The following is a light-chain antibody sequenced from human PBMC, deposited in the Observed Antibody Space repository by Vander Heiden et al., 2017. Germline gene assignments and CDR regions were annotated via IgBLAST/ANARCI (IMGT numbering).Light chain of an antibody. Sequence: SYELTQPPSLSVSPGPTARITCTGEPLGDKSACRYQRKPGQSPVLVIYQDSKRPSGIPERFSGSNSGNTATLTISGTQAMDEADYYCQAWDSSTAWVFGGGTKLTVL. V-gene: IGLV3-1*01. J-gene: IGLJ3*02. CDR2: QDS. CDR1: PLGDKS. CDR3: QAWDSSTAWV.